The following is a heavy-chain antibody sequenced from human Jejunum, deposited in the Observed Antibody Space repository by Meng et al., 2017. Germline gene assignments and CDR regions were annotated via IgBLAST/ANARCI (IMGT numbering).Heavy chain of an antibody. Sequence: GESLKISCAASGFTFSNYGISWVRQAPGKGLEWVSGISGSGGSTYYADSVKGRFTISRDNSKNTLYLQMNSLRAEDTAVYYCAKGSGFGYGSNNYWGQGTLVTGSS. CDR3: AKGSGFGYGSNNY. CDR2: ISGSGGST. J-gene: IGHJ4*02. CDR1: GFTFSNYG. D-gene: IGHD5-24*01. V-gene: IGHV3-23*01.